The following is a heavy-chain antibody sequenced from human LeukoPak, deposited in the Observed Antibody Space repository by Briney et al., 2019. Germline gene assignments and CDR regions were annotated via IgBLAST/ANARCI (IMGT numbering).Heavy chain of an antibody. Sequence: ASVKVSCKASGGTFSSYAISWVRQAPGQGLEWMGGIIPIFGTANYAQKFQGRVTITADESTSTAYMGLSSLRSEDTAVYYCARGCSGGSCYAYFDYWGQGTLVTVSS. J-gene: IGHJ4*02. V-gene: IGHV1-69*13. CDR1: GGTFSSYA. CDR3: ARGCSGGSCYAYFDY. CDR2: IIPIFGTA. D-gene: IGHD2-15*01.